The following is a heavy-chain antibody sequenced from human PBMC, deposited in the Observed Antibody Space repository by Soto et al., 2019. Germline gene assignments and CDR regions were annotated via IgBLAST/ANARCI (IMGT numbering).Heavy chain of an antibody. Sequence: LSLTCAASGFTFSSYSMNWVRQAPGKGLEWVSSISSSSSYIYYADSVKGRFTISRDNAKNSLYLQMNSLRAEDTAVYYCATLAAADAFDIWGQGTMVTVSS. J-gene: IGHJ3*02. D-gene: IGHD6-13*01. V-gene: IGHV3-21*01. CDR3: ATLAAADAFDI. CDR1: GFTFSSYS. CDR2: ISSSSSYI.